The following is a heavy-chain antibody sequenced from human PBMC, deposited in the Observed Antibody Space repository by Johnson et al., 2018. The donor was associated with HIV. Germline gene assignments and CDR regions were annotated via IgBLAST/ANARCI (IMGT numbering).Heavy chain of an antibody. V-gene: IGHV3-30*02. CDR3: ARGRLAYCGGDCYPDAFDI. CDR1: GFTFSQYG. Sequence: QVQLVESGGGVVQPGGSLTLSCVASGFTFSQYGMHWVRQAPGGGLEWVAFIRLDGRDIYYADSVKGRFTISRDNSKNTLYLQMNSLRAEDTAVYYCARGRLAYCGGDCYPDAFDIWGQGTMVTVSS. J-gene: IGHJ3*02. CDR2: IRLDGRDI. D-gene: IGHD2-21*02.